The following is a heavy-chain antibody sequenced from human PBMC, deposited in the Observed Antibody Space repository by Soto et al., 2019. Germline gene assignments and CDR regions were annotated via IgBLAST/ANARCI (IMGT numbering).Heavy chain of an antibody. CDR3: ARYCSSTSCSVYYGMDV. J-gene: IGHJ6*02. CDR1: GYTVTGYY. D-gene: IGHD2-2*01. CDR2: INPKSGGT. Sequence: ASGKVSCKASGYTVTGYYMHWERQAPGQGLEWMGWINPKSGGTNYAQKFQGRVTMTRDTSISTAYMELSRLRSDDTAVYYCARYCSSTSCSVYYGMDVWGQGTTVTVSS. V-gene: IGHV1-2*02.